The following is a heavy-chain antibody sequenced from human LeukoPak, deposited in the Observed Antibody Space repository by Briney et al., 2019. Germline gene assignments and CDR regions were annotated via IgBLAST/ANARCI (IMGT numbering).Heavy chain of an antibody. CDR2: IKQDGSEE. D-gene: IGHD3-3*01. Sequence: GGSLRLSCAVSGVNFSSYWMSWVRQAPGKGLEWVANIKQDGSEEYYVDSVKGRFTISTDSAKNSLYLQMNSLRAEDTAVYYCARDAYYDFWSGYPRYFDYWGQGTLVTVSS. J-gene: IGHJ4*02. CDR3: ARDAYYDFWSGYPRYFDY. V-gene: IGHV3-7*01. CDR1: GVNFSSYW.